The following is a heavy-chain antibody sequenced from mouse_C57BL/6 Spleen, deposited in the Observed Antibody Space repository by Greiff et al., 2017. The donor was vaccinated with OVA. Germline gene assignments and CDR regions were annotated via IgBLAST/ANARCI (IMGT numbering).Heavy chain of an antibody. V-gene: IGHV7-3*01. Sequence: EVQRVESGGGLVQPGGSLSLSCAASGFTFTDYYMSWVRQPPGKALEWLGFIRNKANGYTTEYSASVKGRFTISRDTSQSILYLQMNALRAEDSATYYCARYMGGYLDYWGQGTTLTVSS. CDR1: GFTFTDYY. CDR3: ARYMGGYLDY. CDR2: IRNKANGYTT. J-gene: IGHJ2*01.